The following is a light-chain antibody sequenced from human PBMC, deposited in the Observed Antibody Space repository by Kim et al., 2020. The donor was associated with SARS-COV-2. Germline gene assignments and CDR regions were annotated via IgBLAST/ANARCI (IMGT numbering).Light chain of an antibody. CDR2: AAS. V-gene: IGKV1-39*01. J-gene: IGKJ4*01. Sequence: DIQMTQSPSSLSASVGDRVTITCRASQSISSYLNWYQQKPEKAPKLLIYAASSLQSGVPSRFSGSGSGTDFTLTISSLQPEDFATYYCQQGYSTPFTFGGGAKLEI. CDR1: QSISSY. CDR3: QQGYSTPFT.